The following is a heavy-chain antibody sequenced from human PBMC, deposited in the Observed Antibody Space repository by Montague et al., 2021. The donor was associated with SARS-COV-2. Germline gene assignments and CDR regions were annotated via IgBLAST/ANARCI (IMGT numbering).Heavy chain of an antibody. CDR1: GFTFSSYA. CDR3: AKSVAEASAGVTWFDP. V-gene: IGHV3-23*01. J-gene: IGHJ5*02. D-gene: IGHD2-21*01. Sequence: SLRLSCAASGFTFSSYAMSWVRQAPGKGLEWVSAISGSGGSTYYADSVKGRFTISRDNSKNTVYMHMNSLRDEDTAVYYCAKSVAEASAGVTWFDPWGQGTLVTVSS. CDR2: ISGSGGST.